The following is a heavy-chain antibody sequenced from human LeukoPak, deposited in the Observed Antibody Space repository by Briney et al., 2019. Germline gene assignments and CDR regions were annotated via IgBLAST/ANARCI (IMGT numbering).Heavy chain of an antibody. CDR3: ARGLRYYYYYYMDV. Sequence: GGSLRLSCAASGFTFDDYGMNWARQAPGKGLEWISGIHWNGDTTNYAASVEGRFTISRDNAKNSLYLQMNSLRAEDTALYYCARGLRYYYYYYMDVWGKGTTVTVSS. V-gene: IGHV3-20*04. J-gene: IGHJ6*03. D-gene: IGHD3-9*01. CDR2: IHWNGDTT. CDR1: GFTFDDYG.